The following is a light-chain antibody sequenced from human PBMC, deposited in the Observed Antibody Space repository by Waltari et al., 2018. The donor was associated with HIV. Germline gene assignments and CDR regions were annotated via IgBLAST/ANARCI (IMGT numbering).Light chain of an antibody. CDR3: MSYISSATPE. CDR1: SSALDNFKS. J-gene: IGLJ3*02. Sequence: QSALTQPASVSGSPGQSITISCPGTSSALDNFKSVSWYQHHPGKAPKVIISEVSNRPSGVSYRFSGSKSGHTASLTISGLQAEDEADYFCMSYISSATPEFGGGTKLTVL. V-gene: IGLV2-14*01. CDR2: EVS.